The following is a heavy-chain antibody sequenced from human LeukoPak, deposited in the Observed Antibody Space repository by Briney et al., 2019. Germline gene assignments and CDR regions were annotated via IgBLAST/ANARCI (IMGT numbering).Heavy chain of an antibody. CDR3: ARVDTVMAYYFDL. CDR1: GFTFGDYA. J-gene: IGHJ4*02. V-gene: IGHV3-53*04. D-gene: IGHD5-18*01. CDR2: IYSGGTT. Sequence: GGSLRLSCTPSGFTFGDYALTWVRQAPGKGLEWVSTIYSGGTTYYADSVMGRFTISRHNSRNTLYLQMNSLRAEDTAVYYCARVDTVMAYYFDLWGQGTLVTVSS.